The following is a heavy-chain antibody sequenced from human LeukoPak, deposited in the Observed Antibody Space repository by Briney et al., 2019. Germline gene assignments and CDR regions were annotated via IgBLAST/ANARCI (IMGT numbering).Heavy chain of an antibody. CDR3: AREQVVVGRGYYGMDV. V-gene: IGHV3-9*01. CDR2: IKWSSGII. D-gene: IGHD2-2*01. Sequence: PGRSLRLSCAASGFTFDDYAMHWVRQAPGKGLEWVSGIKWSSGIIGYADSVKGRFTISRDNSMNTLYLQMNSLRVDDTAVYYCAREQVVVGRGYYGMDVWGQGTTVTVSS. J-gene: IGHJ6*02. CDR1: GFTFDDYA.